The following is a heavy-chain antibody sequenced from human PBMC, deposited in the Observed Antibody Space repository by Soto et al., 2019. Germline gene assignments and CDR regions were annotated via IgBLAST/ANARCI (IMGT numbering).Heavy chain of an antibody. J-gene: IGHJ4*02. Sequence: SETMSLTCTVSGGSIRSACCCWSWKKKHPGKGVEWIGYIYYSRSTYYNPSLKSRVTISVDTSKNQFSLKLSSVTAAGTAVYYCASLISAANYWGQGTLVTVSS. CDR2: IYYSRST. CDR3: ASLISAANY. V-gene: IGHV4-31*03. D-gene: IGHD6-13*01. CDR1: GGSIRSACCC.